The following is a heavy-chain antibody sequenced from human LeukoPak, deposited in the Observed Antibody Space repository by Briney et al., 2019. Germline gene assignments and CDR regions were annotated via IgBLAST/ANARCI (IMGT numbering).Heavy chain of an antibody. D-gene: IGHD2-21*02. CDR3: ARGPSPVTASYYFDY. CDR2: INHSGST. V-gene: IGHV4-34*01. Sequence: SETLSLTCAVYGGSFSGYYWSWIRQPPGKGLEWSGEINHSGSTNYNPSVKSRVTISVDTSKNQFSLNLNSVTAADTAVYYCARGPSPVTASYYFDYWGQGTLVTVSS. CDR1: GGSFSGYY. J-gene: IGHJ4*02.